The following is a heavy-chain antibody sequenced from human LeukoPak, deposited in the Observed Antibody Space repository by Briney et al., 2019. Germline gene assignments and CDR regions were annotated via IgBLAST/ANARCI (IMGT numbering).Heavy chain of an antibody. J-gene: IGHJ4*02. CDR2: IYYSGST. CDR1: GGSFSGYY. V-gene: IGHV4-34*11. CDR3: ARARIARLPYFDY. Sequence: SSETLSLTCAVYGGSFSGYYWSWIRQPPGKGLEWIGSIYYSGSTDYNPSLKSRVTISVDTSKNQFSLKLSSVTAADTAVYYCARARIARLPYFDYWGQGTLVTVSS. D-gene: IGHD5-18*01.